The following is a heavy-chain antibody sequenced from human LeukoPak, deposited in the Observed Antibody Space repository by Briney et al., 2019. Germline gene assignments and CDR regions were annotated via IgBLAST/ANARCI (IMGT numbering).Heavy chain of an antibody. J-gene: IGHJ2*01. V-gene: IGHV3-48*02. CDR1: GFTFNSYS. Sequence: PGKSLRLSCAASGFTFNSYSMNWVRQAPGKGLEWVSYISPSSSTIYYADSVKGRFTISRDNAKNSLSLQMNSLRDEDTAVYYCARRAYCGGDCYSGDIDLWGRGTLVTVSS. CDR2: ISPSSSTI. D-gene: IGHD2-21*02. CDR3: ARRAYCGGDCYSGDIDL.